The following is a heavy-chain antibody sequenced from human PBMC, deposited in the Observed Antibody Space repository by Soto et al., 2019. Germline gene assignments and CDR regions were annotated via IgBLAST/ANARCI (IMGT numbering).Heavy chain of an antibody. Sequence: SVKVSCKASGGPFSNYVVNWVRQAPGQGLEWMGRIIPISGAANYAQKFQGRVTITADKSTSTSYMGLSSLRSEDTAVYYCARDMTRTVVPYFDFWGQGTLVTV. D-gene: IGHD1-7*01. CDR3: ARDMTRTVVPYFDF. J-gene: IGHJ4*02. CDR1: GGPFSNYV. V-gene: IGHV1-69*06. CDR2: IIPISGAA.